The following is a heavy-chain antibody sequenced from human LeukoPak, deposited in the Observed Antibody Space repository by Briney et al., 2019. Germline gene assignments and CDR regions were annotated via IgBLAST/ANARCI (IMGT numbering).Heavy chain of an antibody. Sequence: RTGGSLRLSCAASGFTFGSYNMNWVRQAPGKGLEWVSSISTSSSYIYYADSVKGRFTISRENAKKSLYLQMNSLRAGDTAVYYCARDGGDYYDSSGYPFHHWGQGALVTVSS. J-gene: IGHJ1*01. CDR3: ARDGGDYYDSSGYPFHH. CDR1: GFTFGSYN. D-gene: IGHD3-22*01. CDR2: ISTSSSYI. V-gene: IGHV3-21*01.